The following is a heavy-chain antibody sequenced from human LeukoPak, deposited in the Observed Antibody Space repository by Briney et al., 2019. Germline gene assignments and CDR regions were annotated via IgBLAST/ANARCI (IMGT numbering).Heavy chain of an antibody. CDR1: GFTFGSYS. CDR3: AKDTAMGYYYGMDV. J-gene: IGHJ6*02. Sequence: PGGSLRLSCAASGFTFGSYSMNWVRQAPGKGLEWVSSISSSSSYIYYADSVKGRFTISRDNAKNSLYLQMNSLRAEDTAVYYCAKDTAMGYYYGMDVWGQGTTVTVSS. CDR2: ISSSSSYI. D-gene: IGHD5-18*01. V-gene: IGHV3-21*01.